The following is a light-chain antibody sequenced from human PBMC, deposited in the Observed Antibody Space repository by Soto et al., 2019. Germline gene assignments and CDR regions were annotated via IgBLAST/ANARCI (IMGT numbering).Light chain of an antibody. CDR2: DAS. Sequence: IVLTQSPSTLALSPGERATLSCRASQSVSSYLAWFQQRPGQPPRLLIYDASNRATGIPARLSGSGSGTDFTLTISDVEPEDFPVYYCQQYGSSGTFGQGTKVDIK. CDR3: QQYGSSGT. V-gene: IGKV3-11*01. CDR1: QSVSSY. J-gene: IGKJ1*01.